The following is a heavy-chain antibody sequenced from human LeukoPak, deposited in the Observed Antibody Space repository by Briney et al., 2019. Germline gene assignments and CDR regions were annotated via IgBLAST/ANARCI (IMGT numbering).Heavy chain of an antibody. CDR3: ARDDPPLGGDYVPLAY. J-gene: IGHJ4*02. D-gene: IGHD4-17*01. Sequence: QPGGSLRLSCAASGFTFSSYWMSWVRQAPGKGLEWVAAIWYDGTIDYYADPVKGRFAISRDNNRNTLYLQMNSLKAEDTAVYYCARDDPPLGGDYVPLAYWGQGTLVTVSS. CDR2: IWYDGTID. V-gene: IGHV3-33*08. CDR1: GFTFSSYW.